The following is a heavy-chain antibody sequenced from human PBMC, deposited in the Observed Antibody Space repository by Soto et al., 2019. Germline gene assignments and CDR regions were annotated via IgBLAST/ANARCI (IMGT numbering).Heavy chain of an antibody. D-gene: IGHD2-21*01. V-gene: IGHV4-30-2*01. CDR3: VRASYILPFDP. CDR2: IYHTGAA. J-gene: IGHJ5*02. Sequence: QLQLQESGSGLVKPSQTLSLTCAVSGGSIDCGGYSWNWIRQPPGKGLEWIGYIYHTGAAHYNASLEGRVSLSVDMSKNQFSLQMTSVTAADTAVYYCVRASYILPFDPWGQGIFVTVSS. CDR1: GGSIDCGGYS.